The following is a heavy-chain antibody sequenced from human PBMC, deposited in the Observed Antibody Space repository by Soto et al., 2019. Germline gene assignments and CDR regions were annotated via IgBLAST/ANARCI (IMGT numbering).Heavy chain of an antibody. J-gene: IGHJ4*02. CDR3: VRGAVITIVRAKSYFDS. CDR2: INHSGST. V-gene: IGHV4-34*01. CDR1: GGSFSGYY. D-gene: IGHD3-10*01. Sequence: SETLCLTCAAYGGSFSGYYWSWIRQPTGKGLEWIGEINHSGSTNYNPSLKSRVTISVDTSKNQFSLKLSSVTAADTAVYYCVRGAVITIVRAKSYFDSWCQGTLVTVSS.